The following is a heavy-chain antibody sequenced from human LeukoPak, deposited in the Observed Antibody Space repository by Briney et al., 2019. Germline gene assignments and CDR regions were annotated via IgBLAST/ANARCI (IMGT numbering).Heavy chain of an antibody. CDR3: ARELGATVVNYGMDV. V-gene: IGHV4-59*01. CDR2: IYYSGST. D-gene: IGHD4-23*01. Sequence: SETLSLTCTVSGGSIRSYYWSWIRQPPGKGLEWIGYIYYSGSTNYNPSLKSRVTISVDTPKNQLSLKLTSATAADTAVYYCARELGATVVNYGMDVWGQGTTVTVSS. CDR1: GGSIRSYY. J-gene: IGHJ6*02.